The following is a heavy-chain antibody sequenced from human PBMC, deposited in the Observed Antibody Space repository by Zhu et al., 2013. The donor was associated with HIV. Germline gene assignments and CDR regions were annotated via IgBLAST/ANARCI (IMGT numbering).Heavy chain of an antibody. CDR3: ARAIRFLEWLRPTHYYYYGMDV. CDR1: GGTFSSYA. V-gene: IGHV1-69*01. CDR2: IIPIFGTA. Sequence: QVQLVQSGAEVKKPGSSVKVSCKASGGTFSSYAISWVRQAPGQGLEWMGGIIPIFGTANYAQKFQGRVTITADESTSTAYMELSSLRSEDTAVYYCARAIRFLEWLRPTHYYYYGMDVWGQGTTVTVSS. J-gene: IGHJ6*02. D-gene: IGHD3-3*01.